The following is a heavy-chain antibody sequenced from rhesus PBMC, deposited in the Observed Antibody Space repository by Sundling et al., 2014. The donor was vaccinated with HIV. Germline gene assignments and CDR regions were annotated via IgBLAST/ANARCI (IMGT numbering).Heavy chain of an antibody. J-gene: IGHJ4*01. CDR3: ATSPYDSGYFQFDY. CDR2: IDPEHAET. Sequence: EVHLVQSGADVKRPGASVKISCEISGYSFTDYYLHWVRQAPGKGLEWLGYIDPEHAETNYVQQFQDRVTITADTSIDTAYMDLSSLRSEDTAVYYCATSPYDSGYFQFDYWGQGVLVTVSS. CDR1: GYSFTDYY. D-gene: IGHD3-28*01. V-gene: IGHV1-111*02.